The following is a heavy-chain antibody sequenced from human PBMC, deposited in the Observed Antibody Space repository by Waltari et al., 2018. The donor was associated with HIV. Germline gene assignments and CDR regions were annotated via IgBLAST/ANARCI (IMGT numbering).Heavy chain of an antibody. CDR3: TTVGGGTRDY. J-gene: IGHJ4*02. Sequence: EVLLVESGGGLGKPGGSLRLSCAASGFTFSDAWMSWVRQAPGKGLEWVGRIKSNTDGGTTEYAAPVKGRFTISRDDSKTTLYLEMNSLKTEDTAVYYCTTVGGGTRDYWGQGTLITVSS. D-gene: IGHD3-16*01. CDR2: IKSNTDGGTT. V-gene: IGHV3-15*01. CDR1: GFTFSDAW.